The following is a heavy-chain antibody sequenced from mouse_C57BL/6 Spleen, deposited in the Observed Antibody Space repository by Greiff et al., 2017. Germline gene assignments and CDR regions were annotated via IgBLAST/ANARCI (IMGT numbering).Heavy chain of an antibody. J-gene: IGHJ2*01. CDR1: GYTFTSYW. Sequence: VQLQQPGAELVRPGSSVKLSCKASGYTFTSYWMHWVKQRPIQGLEWIGNIDPSDSETHYNQKFKDKATLTVDKSSSTAYMQLSSLTSEDSAFYYCARYAAQALPYWGQGTTLTVSS. CDR2: IDPSDSET. V-gene: IGHV1-52*01. D-gene: IGHD3-2*02. CDR3: ARYAAQALPY.